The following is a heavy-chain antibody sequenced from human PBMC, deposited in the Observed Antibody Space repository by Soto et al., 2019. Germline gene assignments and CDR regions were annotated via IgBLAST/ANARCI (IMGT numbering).Heavy chain of an antibody. CDR1: GGTFSSYA. CDR3: ARGLVPYYDVLAGYYILDY. J-gene: IGHJ4*02. Sequence: GASVKVSCKASGGTFSSYAISWVRQAPGQGLEWMGGIIPIFGTANYAQKFQGRVTITADESTSTAHMELSSLRSEDTAVYYCARGLVPYYDVLAGYYILDYWGQGTLVTVSS. D-gene: IGHD3-9*01. V-gene: IGHV1-69*13. CDR2: IIPIFGTA.